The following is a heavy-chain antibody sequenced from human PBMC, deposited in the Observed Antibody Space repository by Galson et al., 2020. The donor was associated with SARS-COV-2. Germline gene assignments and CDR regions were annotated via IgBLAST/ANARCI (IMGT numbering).Heavy chain of an antibody. CDR1: GFTFSSYS. CDR2: ISSSSSYI. V-gene: IGHV3-21*01. Sequence: LSLTCAASGFTFSSYSMNWVRQAPGKGLEWVSSISSSSSYIYYADSVKGRFTISRDNAKNSLYLQMNSLRAEDTAVYYCARDGVPYDSSGYYYGFWFDPWGQGTLVTVSS. CDR3: ARDGVPYDSSGYYYGFWFDP. D-gene: IGHD3-22*01. J-gene: IGHJ5*02.